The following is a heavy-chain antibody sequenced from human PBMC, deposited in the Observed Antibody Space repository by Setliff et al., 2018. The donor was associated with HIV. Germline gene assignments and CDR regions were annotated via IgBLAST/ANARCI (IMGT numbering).Heavy chain of an antibody. CDR2: ITHSEGT. CDR1: GGSFDNYF. CDR3: ARMVRGLILRGYHYHADV. V-gene: IGHV4-34*01. J-gene: IGHJ6*04. D-gene: IGHD3-10*01. Sequence: PSETLSLTCAVYGGSFDNYFWTWIRQSPERGLEWIGEITHSEGTTYSPYLKSRLTISLDTSKNQISLKLTSMTAADTAVYYCARMVRGLILRGYHYHADVWGKGTTVTVSS.